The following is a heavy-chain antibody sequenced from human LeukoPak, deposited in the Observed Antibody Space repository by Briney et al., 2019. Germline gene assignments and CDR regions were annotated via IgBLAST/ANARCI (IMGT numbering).Heavy chain of an antibody. CDR1: GFTFTNAW. CDR3: TARVSETAT. Sequence: GGSLRLSCAASGFTFTNAWMNWVRQAPGKGLEWVGLIKSKTDGGTADYAAPVKGRFTISGDESKNTLYLQMNSLKTEDTAVYYCTARVSETATWGQGALVTVSS. D-gene: IGHD1-1*01. V-gene: IGHV3-15*07. J-gene: IGHJ5*02. CDR2: IKSKTDGGTA.